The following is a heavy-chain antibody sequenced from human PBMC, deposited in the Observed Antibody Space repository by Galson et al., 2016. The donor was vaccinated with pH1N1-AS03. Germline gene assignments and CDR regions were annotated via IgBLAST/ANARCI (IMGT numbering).Heavy chain of an antibody. CDR2: ISSSGSIF. Sequence: SLRLSCAASGFIFSSYSMNWVRQAPGKGLEWVSYISSSGSIFQYADSVKGRFTISRDNARTSLYLQMNSLRAEDTAMYYCASPYSGYDGQDAFDIWGQGTTVTVSS. V-gene: IGHV3-48*04. CDR1: GFIFSSYS. J-gene: IGHJ3*02. D-gene: IGHD5-12*01. CDR3: ASPYSGYDGQDAFDI.